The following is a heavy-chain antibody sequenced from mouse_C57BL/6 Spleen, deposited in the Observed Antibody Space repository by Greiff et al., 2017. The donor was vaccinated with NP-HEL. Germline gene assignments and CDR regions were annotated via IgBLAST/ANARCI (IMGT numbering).Heavy chain of an antibody. CDR1: GFTFSSYG. CDR2: ISSGGSYT. D-gene: IGHD3-3*01. Sequence: EVKLMESGGDLVKPGGSLKLSCAASGFTFSSYGMSWVRQTPDKRLEWVATISSGGSYTYYPDSVKGRFTISRDNATNTLYLQLSSLKSEATAMYYCARQEGRGGNYFDYWGQGTTLTVSS. CDR3: ARQEGRGGNYFDY. J-gene: IGHJ2*01. V-gene: IGHV5-6*01.